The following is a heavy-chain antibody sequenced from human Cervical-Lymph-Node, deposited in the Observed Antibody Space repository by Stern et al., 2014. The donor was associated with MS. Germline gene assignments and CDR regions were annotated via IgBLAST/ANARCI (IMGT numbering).Heavy chain of an antibody. CDR1: GLTFSTSV. V-gene: IGHV3-33*01. CDR3: ATSTASDAFDI. CDR2: LWNDGIKE. Sequence: VQLVESGGGVVQPGRSLRLSCVASGLTFSTSVMHWVRQAPGKGLDWVAVLWNDGIKEHFTDSVNGRFSTSRDTAKNTLHLQMSSLRAEDTAVYFCATSTASDAFDIWGQGTLVTVSS. J-gene: IGHJ3*02. D-gene: IGHD2/OR15-2a*01.